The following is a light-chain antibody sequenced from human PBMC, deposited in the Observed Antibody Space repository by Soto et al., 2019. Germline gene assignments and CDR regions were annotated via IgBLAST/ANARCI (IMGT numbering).Light chain of an antibody. J-gene: IGKJ4*01. Sequence: EIVMTQSPATLSVSPGERATLSCRASQSVSSNLAWYQQKPGQAPRLLIYGASTRATGIPARFSGSGSGTEFTLTISSLQSEDFAVSYCQQYNNWPLALTFGGGTKVEIK. V-gene: IGKV3-15*01. CDR1: QSVSSN. CDR2: GAS. CDR3: QQYNNWPLALT.